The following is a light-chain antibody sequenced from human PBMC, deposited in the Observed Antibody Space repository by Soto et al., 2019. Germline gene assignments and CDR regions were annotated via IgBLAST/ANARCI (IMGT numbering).Light chain of an antibody. CDR2: GVS. J-gene: IGKJ1*01. CDR3: QQSYSNPPWT. CDR1: QSISSY. V-gene: IGKV1-39*01. Sequence: DIQMTQSPSSLSASVGDRVTITCRASQSISSYLNWYQQKPGKAPKLLIYGVSSLQSGVPSRFSGSGSRTDFTLTISSLQPEDFATYFCQQSYSNPPWTFGQGTKVDIK.